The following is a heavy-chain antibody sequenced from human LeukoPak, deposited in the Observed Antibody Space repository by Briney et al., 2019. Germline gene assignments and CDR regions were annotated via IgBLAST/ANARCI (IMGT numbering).Heavy chain of an antibody. J-gene: IGHJ5*02. V-gene: IGHV3-7*04. CDR1: GFTFSSYE. CDR2: IKQDGSEK. CDR3: ARGGFRSFGH. D-gene: IGHD3-22*01. Sequence: GGSLRLSCAASGFTFSSYEMNWVRQAPGKGLEWVANIKQDGSEKYYVDSVKGRFTISRDNAKNSLYLQMNSLRADDTAVYYCARGGFRSFGHWGQGILVTVSS.